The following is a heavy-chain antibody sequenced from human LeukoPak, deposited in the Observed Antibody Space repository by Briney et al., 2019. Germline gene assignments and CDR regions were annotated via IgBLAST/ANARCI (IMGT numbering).Heavy chain of an antibody. CDR1: GFTFSSYA. J-gene: IGHJ4*02. CDR2: ISYDGSNK. D-gene: IGHD3-9*01. Sequence: GGSLRLSCAASGFTFSSYAMHWVRQAPGKGLGWVAVISYDGSNKYYADSVKGRFTISRDNSKNTLYLQMNSLRAEDTAVYYCARGEGLILTDYWGQGTLVTVSS. V-gene: IGHV3-30-3*01. CDR3: ARGEGLILTDY.